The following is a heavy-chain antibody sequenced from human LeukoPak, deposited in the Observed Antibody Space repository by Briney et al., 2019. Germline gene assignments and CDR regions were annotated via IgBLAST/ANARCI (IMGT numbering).Heavy chain of an antibody. CDR3: AKDISIAVAGTGFDY. CDR2: ISGSGGST. CDR1: GFTFSSYA. Sequence: SGGSLRLSCAASGFTFSSYAMSWVRQAPGKGLEWVSAISGSGGSTYYADSVKGRFTISRDNSKNTLYLQMNSLRAEDTAVYYCAKDISIAVAGTGFDYWGQGTLVTVSS. V-gene: IGHV3-23*01. D-gene: IGHD6-19*01. J-gene: IGHJ4*02.